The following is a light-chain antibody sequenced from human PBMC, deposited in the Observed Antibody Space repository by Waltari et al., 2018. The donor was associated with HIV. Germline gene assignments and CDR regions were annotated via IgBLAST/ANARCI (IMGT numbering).Light chain of an antibody. CDR1: QSISSW. Sequence: DIQMTQSPSTLSASVGARVTITCRASQSISSWLAWYQQKPGKAPKLLIYKASSLEGGVPSRFGGSGSGTEFTLTISSLQPDDFATYYCQQYHSYSFTFGPGTKVDIK. J-gene: IGKJ3*01. V-gene: IGKV1-5*03. CDR2: KAS. CDR3: QQYHSYSFT.